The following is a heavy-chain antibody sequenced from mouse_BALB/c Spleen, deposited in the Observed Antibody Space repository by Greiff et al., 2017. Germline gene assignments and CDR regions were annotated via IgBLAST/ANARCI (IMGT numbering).Heavy chain of an antibody. J-gene: IGHJ2*01. CDR2: ISYSGST. V-gene: IGHV3-8*02. D-gene: IGHD1-1*01. CDR3: ARSYGSSGSYFDY. CDR1: GDSITSGY. Sequence: VQLQQSGPSLVKPSQTLSLTCSVTGDSITSGYWNWIRKFPGNKLEYMGYISYSGSTYYNPSLKSRISITRDTSKNQYYLQLNSVTTEDTATYYCARSYGSSGSYFDYWGQGTTLTVSS.